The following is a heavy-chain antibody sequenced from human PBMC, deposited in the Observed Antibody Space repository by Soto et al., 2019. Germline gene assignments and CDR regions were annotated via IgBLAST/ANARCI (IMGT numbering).Heavy chain of an antibody. CDR1: GYTFTSYG. J-gene: IGHJ4*02. CDR3: ARGRWFGERYVQNVDY. V-gene: IGHV1-18*01. CDR2: ISAYNGNT. Sequence: QVQLVQSGAEVKKPGASVKVSCKASGYTFTSYGISWVRQAPGQGLEWMGWISAYNGNTNYAQKLQGRVTMTTDTXTXXAYMELRSLRSDDTAVYYCARGRWFGERYVQNVDYWGQGTLVTVSS. D-gene: IGHD3-10*01.